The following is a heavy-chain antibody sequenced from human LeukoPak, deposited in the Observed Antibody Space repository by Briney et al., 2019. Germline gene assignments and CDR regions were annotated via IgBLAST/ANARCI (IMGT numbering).Heavy chain of an antibody. D-gene: IGHD3-10*01. J-gene: IGHJ4*02. V-gene: IGHV3-9*01. Sequence: GGSLRLSCAASGFTFDDYAMHWVWQAPGKGLEWVSGISWNSGSIDYADSVKGRFTISRDNAKNSLYLQMNSLRAEDTALYYCAKVTGSLDFDYWGQGTLVTVSS. CDR2: ISWNSGSI. CDR1: GFTFDDYA. CDR3: AKVTGSLDFDY.